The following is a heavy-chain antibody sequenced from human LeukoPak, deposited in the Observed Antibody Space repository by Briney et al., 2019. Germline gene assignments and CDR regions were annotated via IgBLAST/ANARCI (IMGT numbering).Heavy chain of an antibody. Sequence: GESLQISCKGSGYSFTSYWIGWVRQMPGKGLEWMGIIYPGDSDTRYSPSFQGQVTISADKSISTAYLQWSSLKASDTAMYYCARLDYYDSSGYYYFDYWGQGTLVTVSS. J-gene: IGHJ4*02. D-gene: IGHD3-22*01. CDR1: GYSFTSYW. CDR2: IYPGDSDT. V-gene: IGHV5-51*01. CDR3: ARLDYYDSSGYYYFDY.